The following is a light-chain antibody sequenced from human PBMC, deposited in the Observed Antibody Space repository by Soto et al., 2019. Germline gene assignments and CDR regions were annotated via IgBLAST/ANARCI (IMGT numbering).Light chain of an antibody. CDR1: SSDVGAYDY. CDR3: CSYAGDYMFV. J-gene: IGLJ1*01. CDR2: EIN. V-gene: IGLV2-8*01. Sequence: QSVLTQPPSASGSPGQSVTISCTGTSSDVGAYDYVSWYQQHPGKAPKLMIYEINKRPSGVPDRFSGSKSGNTASLTVSGLQAEDEADYYCCSYAGDYMFVFGTGTKLTVL.